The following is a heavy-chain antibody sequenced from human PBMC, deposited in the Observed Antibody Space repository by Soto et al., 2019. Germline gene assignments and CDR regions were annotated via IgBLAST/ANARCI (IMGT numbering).Heavy chain of an antibody. Sequence: GGSLRLSCAASGFTFSSYGMHWVRQAPGKGLEWVAVIWYDGSNKYYADSVKGRFTISRDNSKNTLYLQMNSLRAEDTAVYYCARVGASYGSGSYYSRWGQGTLVTVSS. D-gene: IGHD3-10*01. J-gene: IGHJ4*02. CDR3: ARVGASYGSGSYYSR. V-gene: IGHV3-33*01. CDR2: IWYDGSNK. CDR1: GFTFSSYG.